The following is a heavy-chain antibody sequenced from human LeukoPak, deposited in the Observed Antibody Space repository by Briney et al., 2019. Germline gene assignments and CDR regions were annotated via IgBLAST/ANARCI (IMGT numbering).Heavy chain of an antibody. Sequence: GGSLRLSCAASGFTFSDYYMSWIRQAPGKGLEWVSYISSSGSTIYYADSVKGRFTISRDNAKNSLYLQMNSLRAEDTAVYYCARESWASSSSAGYYYMDVWGKGTTVTVSS. V-gene: IGHV3-11*04. CDR3: ARESWASSSSAGYYYMDV. CDR1: GFTFSDYY. CDR2: ISSSGSTI. D-gene: IGHD6-6*01. J-gene: IGHJ6*03.